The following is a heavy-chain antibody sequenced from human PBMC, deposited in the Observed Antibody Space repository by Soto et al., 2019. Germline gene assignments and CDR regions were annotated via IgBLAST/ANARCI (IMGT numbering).Heavy chain of an antibody. D-gene: IGHD6-13*01. CDR3: AKDMLAAAGVEGRLFDY. Sequence: GGSLRLSCAASGFTFSSYAMSWVRQAPGKGLEWVSAISGSGGSTYYADSVKGRFTISRDNSKNTLYLQMNSLRAEDTAVYYCAKDMLAAAGVEGRLFDYWGQGTLVTVCS. CDR2: ISGSGGST. V-gene: IGHV3-23*01. CDR1: GFTFSSYA. J-gene: IGHJ4*02.